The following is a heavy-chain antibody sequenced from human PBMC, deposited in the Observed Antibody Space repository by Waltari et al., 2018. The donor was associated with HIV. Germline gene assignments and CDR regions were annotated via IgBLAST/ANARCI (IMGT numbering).Heavy chain of an antibody. Sequence: QLHLVQSGAEVKKPGASVKVPCKASGYTFRAYGISWVRQAPGQGLEWMGWISSLSEERRNYAQKFQGRVTLSTDTSTTTAYMELRSLRSDDTAIYYCARGPLLRNWLDPWGQGTLVTVSS. CDR2: ISSLSEERR. CDR3: ARGPLLRNWLDP. J-gene: IGHJ5*02. D-gene: IGHD3-22*01. CDR1: GYTFRAYG. V-gene: IGHV1-18*01.